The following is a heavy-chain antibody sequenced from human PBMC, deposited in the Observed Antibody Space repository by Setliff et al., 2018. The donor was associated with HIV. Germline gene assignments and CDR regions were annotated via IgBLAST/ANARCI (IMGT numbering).Heavy chain of an antibody. D-gene: IGHD6-13*01. J-gene: IGHJ4*02. CDR3: ARTEQQLNPFDY. Sequence: KPSETLSLTCTVSGGSISSGDHYWSWIRQHPGKGLEWIGYIYYSGSTYYNPSLRSRVTISVDTSKNQFSLKLSSVTAADTAVYYCARTEQQLNPFDYWGQGTLVTVSS. V-gene: IGHV4-31*03. CDR1: GGSISSGDHY. CDR2: IYYSGST.